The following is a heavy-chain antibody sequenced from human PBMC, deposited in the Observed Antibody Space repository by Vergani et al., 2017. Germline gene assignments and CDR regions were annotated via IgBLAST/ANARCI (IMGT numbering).Heavy chain of an antibody. CDR2: INPSGGST. D-gene: IGHD6-13*01. V-gene: IGHV1-46*03. CDR3: ARSIAVAVSGMDV. CDR1: GYTFTSYY. J-gene: IGHJ6*02. Sequence: QVQLVQSGAEVKKPGASVKVSCKASGYTFTSYYMHWGRKAPGQGLEWMGIINPSGGSTSYAQKFQGRVTMTRDTSTSTVYMGLSSLRSEDTAVYYCARSIAVAVSGMDVWGQGTTVTVAS.